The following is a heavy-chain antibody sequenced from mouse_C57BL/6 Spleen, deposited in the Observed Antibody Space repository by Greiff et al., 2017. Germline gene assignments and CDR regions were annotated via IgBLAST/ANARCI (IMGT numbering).Heavy chain of an antibody. D-gene: IGHD2-4*01. J-gene: IGHJ3*01. CDR2: IDPSDSYT. V-gene: IGHV1-59*01. Sequence: VQLQQPGAELVRPGTSVKLSCKASGYTFTSYWMHWVKQRPGQGLEWIGVIDPSDSYTNYNQKFKGKATLTVDTSSSTAYMQLSSLTSEDSAVYYCARLVSADYAWFAYWGQGTLVTVSA. CDR3: ARLVSADYAWFAY. CDR1: GYTFTSYW.